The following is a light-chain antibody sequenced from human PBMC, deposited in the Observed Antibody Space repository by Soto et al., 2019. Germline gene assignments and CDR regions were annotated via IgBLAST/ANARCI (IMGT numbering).Light chain of an antibody. CDR2: DAS. V-gene: IGKV1-13*02. Sequence: AIQMTQSPSSLSASVGDRVTITCRASQGIRNDLGWYQQEPGKAPKLLIYDASSLESGVPSRFSGSGSGTEFTLTISSLQPDDFATYYCQQYNSYLYTFGQGTKVEIK. J-gene: IGKJ2*01. CDR1: QGIRND. CDR3: QQYNSYLYT.